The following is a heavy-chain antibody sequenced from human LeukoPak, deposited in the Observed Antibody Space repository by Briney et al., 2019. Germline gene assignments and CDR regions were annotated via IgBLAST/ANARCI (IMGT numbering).Heavy chain of an antibody. D-gene: IGHD5-12*01. CDR1: GFTFSSYG. CDR3: ARELVAPYGMDV. J-gene: IGHJ6*02. CDR2: ISYDGSNK. Sequence: PSGGFLRLSCAASGFTFSSYGMHWVRQAPGKGLEWVAVISYDGSNKYYADSVKGRFTISRDNSKNTLYLQMNSLRAEDTAVYYCARELVAPYGMDVWGQGTTVTVSS. V-gene: IGHV3-30*03.